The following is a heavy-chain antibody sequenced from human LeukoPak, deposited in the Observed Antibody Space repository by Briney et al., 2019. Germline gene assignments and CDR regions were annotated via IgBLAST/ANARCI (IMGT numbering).Heavy chain of an antibody. Sequence: SETLSLTCTVPGGSISSGDYYWTWIRQPPGKGLEWIGYIYYSGSTYYNPSLKSRVSISVDTSKNQFSLKLSSVTTADTAIYYCARESQQLISNAFDLWGQGTMVTVSS. D-gene: IGHD6-13*01. CDR2: IYYSGST. CDR3: ARESQQLISNAFDL. CDR1: GGSISSGDYY. J-gene: IGHJ3*01. V-gene: IGHV4-30-4*01.